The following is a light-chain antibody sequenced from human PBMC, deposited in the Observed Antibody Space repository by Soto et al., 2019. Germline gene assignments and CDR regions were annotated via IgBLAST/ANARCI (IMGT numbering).Light chain of an antibody. CDR2: AAS. V-gene: IGKV1-6*01. J-gene: IGKJ1*01. Sequence: AIQLTQSPSSLSASVGDRVTVTCRSSQGIRDELGWYQQKPGKAPKLLIYAASNLQSGVPSRFSGSGSGTDFTLIISSLQPEDFATYYCAQDYIFPRTFGQGTKVDIK. CDR1: QGIRDE. CDR3: AQDYIFPRT.